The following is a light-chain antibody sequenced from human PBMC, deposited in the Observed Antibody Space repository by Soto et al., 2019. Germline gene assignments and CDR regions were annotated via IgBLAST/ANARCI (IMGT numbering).Light chain of an antibody. Sequence: DIQITQSPSTLSASVGDRVTITCRSSQRMSTWLAWYQQKPGKAPKLLIFGASGLESGVPSRFSGSGSGTEFTLTISSLQPDDFATYYCQQYISYSPTFGQGTKVDIK. CDR2: GAS. CDR1: QRMSTW. J-gene: IGKJ1*01. CDR3: QQYISYSPT. V-gene: IGKV1-5*01.